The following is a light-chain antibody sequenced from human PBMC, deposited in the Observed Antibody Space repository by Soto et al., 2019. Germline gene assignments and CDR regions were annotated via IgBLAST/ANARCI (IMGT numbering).Light chain of an antibody. Sequence: QSALTQPRSVSGSPGQSVTISCTGTSSDVGGYNYVSWYQHHPGKAPIPVIYDVSKRPSGVPDRFSGSKSGNTASLTISGLQAEDEADYYCCSYAGISSVIFGGGTQLTVL. CDR1: SSDVGGYNY. V-gene: IGLV2-11*01. J-gene: IGLJ7*01. CDR3: CSYAGISSVI. CDR2: DVS.